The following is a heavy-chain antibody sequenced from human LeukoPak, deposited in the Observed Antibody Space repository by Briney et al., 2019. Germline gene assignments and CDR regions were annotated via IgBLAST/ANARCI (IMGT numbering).Heavy chain of an antibody. CDR3: ARDPLWEGYFDY. CDR1: GVTFSSYA. V-gene: IGHV3-30*01. J-gene: IGHJ4*02. CDR2: ISYDGSNK. D-gene: IGHD3-16*01. Sequence: GGSLRLSCAASGVTFSSYAMHWVRQAPGKGLEWVAVISYDGSNKYYADSVKGRFTISRDNSKNTLYPQMNSLRAEDTAVYYCARDPLWEGYFDYWGQGTLVTVSS.